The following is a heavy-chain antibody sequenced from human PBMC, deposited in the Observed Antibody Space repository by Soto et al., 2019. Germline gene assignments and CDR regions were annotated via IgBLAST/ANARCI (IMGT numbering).Heavy chain of an antibody. CDR3: ARDDYYDSNNWFDP. CDR2: VFYTGST. J-gene: IGHJ5*02. V-gene: IGHV4-39*07. D-gene: IGHD3-9*01. Sequence: SETLSLTCAVSGASISGSYYYWAWLRQSPGKGPEWIGSVFYTGSTSYNPSLKSRVSVSVDTSKSQVSLKLTSVTAADTGVYYCARDDYYDSNNWFDPWGQGILVTVSS. CDR1: GASISGSYYY.